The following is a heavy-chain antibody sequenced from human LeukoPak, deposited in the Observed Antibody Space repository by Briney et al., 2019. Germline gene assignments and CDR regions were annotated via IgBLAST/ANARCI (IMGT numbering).Heavy chain of an antibody. J-gene: IGHJ4*02. D-gene: IGHD1-1*01. CDR3: AREDWNDGQVDY. CDR2: IYYSGST. V-gene: IGHV4-59*01. Sequence: SETLSLTCTVTGGSISSYYWSWIRQPPGKGLEWIGYIYYSGSTNYNPSLKSRVTISVDTSKNQFSLKLSSVTAADTAVYYCAREDWNDGQVDYWGQGTLVTVSS. CDR1: GGSISSYY.